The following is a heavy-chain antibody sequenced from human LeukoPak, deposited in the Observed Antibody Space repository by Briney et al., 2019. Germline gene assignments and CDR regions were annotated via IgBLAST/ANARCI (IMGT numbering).Heavy chain of an antibody. CDR3: VQGGHFDF. CDR1: GFSFREYW. D-gene: IGHD3-16*01. CDR2: INPHGSER. V-gene: IGHV3-7*01. Sequence: PGGSLRLSCAASGFSFREYWMTWGRQAPGKRPEWVANINPHGSERYYVDSVRGRFTISRDNDRNSVYLEMNSLRADDTDVYFCVQGGHFDFWGQGVPVTVSS. J-gene: IGHJ4*02.